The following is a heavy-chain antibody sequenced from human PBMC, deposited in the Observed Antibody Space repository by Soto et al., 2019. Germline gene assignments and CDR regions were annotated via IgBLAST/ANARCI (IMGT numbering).Heavy chain of an antibody. CDR1: GFTFSSYG. Sequence: QVQLVESGGGVVQPGRSLRLSCAASGFTFSSYGMHWVRQAPGKGLEWVAVIWYDGSNKYYADSVKGRFTISRDNSKNPLYLQMNSLRAEDTAVYYCARDRWSNAFDIWGQGTMVTVSS. CDR2: IWYDGSNK. D-gene: IGHD2-15*01. J-gene: IGHJ3*02. CDR3: ARDRWSNAFDI. V-gene: IGHV3-33*01.